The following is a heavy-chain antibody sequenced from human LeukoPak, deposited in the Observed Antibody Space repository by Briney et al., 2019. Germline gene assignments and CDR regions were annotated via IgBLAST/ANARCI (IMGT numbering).Heavy chain of an antibody. D-gene: IGHD3-10*01. CDR3: AKSDYYASGLDY. Sequence: SETLSLTCIVSGGSISSNYWSWIRQPPGKGLEWIGHIYYSGSTNYNPSLKSRVTISVDTSKKQFSLKLSSVAAADTAVYYCAKSDYYASGLDYWGQGTLVTVSS. V-gene: IGHV4-59*08. J-gene: IGHJ4*02. CDR2: IYYSGST. CDR1: GGSISSNY.